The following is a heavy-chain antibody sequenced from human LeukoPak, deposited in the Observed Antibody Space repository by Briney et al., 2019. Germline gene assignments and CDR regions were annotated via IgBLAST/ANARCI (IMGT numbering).Heavy chain of an antibody. CDR3: AYYDFWSGYFN. J-gene: IGHJ4*02. D-gene: IGHD3-3*01. CDR2: IYTSGST. Sequence: PSETLSLTCTVSGRSISSYYRSWIRQPAGKGLEWIGRIYTSGSTNYNPSLKSRVTMSVDTSKNQFSLKLSSVTAADTAVYYCAYYDFWSGYFNWGQGTLVTVSS. CDR1: GRSISSYY. V-gene: IGHV4-4*07.